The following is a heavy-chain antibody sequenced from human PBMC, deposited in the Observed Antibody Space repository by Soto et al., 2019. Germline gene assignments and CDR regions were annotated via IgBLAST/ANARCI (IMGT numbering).Heavy chain of an antibody. Sequence: ASVKVSCTASGYTFSSYGISWVRQAPGQGLEWMGWISAYNGNTNYAQKLQGRVTMTTDTSTSTAYMELRSLRSDDTAVYYCARETPADYYYYYMDVWGKGTTVTVSS. CDR3: ARETPADYYYYYMDV. CDR2: ISAYNGNT. CDR1: GYTFSSYG. V-gene: IGHV1-18*01. J-gene: IGHJ6*03.